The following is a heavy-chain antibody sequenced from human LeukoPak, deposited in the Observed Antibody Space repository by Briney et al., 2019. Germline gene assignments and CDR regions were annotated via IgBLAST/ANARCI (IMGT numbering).Heavy chain of an antibody. J-gene: IGHJ4*02. CDR3: ARTGLPAAFDY. CDR1: GGSISSGDYY. D-gene: IGHD2-15*01. V-gene: IGHV4-30-4*08. CDR2: IYYSGST. Sequence: SETLSLTCTVSGGSISSGDYYWSWIRQPPGTGLEWIGYIYYSGSTYYNPSLKSRVTISVDTSKNQFSLKLSSVTAADTAVYYCARTGLPAAFDYWGQGTLVTVSS.